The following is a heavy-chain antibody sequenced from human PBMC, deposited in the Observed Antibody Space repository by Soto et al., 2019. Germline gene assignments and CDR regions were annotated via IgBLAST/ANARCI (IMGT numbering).Heavy chain of an antibody. D-gene: IGHD2-2*03. CDR2: IYYSGST. Sequence: QVQLQESGPGLVKPSQTLSLTCTVSGGSISSGGYYWSWIRQHPGKGLEWIGYIYYSGSTYYNPSLKSQVTISVNTSKNQFSLKLSSVTAADTAVYYCARVAIVVVPAAMSGIDAFDIWGQGTMVTVSS. CDR3: ARVAIVVVPAAMSGIDAFDI. V-gene: IGHV4-31*01. J-gene: IGHJ3*02. CDR1: GGSISSGGYY.